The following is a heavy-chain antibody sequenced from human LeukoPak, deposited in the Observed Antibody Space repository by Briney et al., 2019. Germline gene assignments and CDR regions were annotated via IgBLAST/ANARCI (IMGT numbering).Heavy chain of an antibody. J-gene: IGHJ4*02. D-gene: IGHD1-7*01. CDR1: GYTFTGNY. V-gene: IGHV1-2*02. CDR3: VRDGLNWNYDY. CDR2: ISPTSGDT. Sequence: GASVKVSCKASGYTFTGNYMHWVRQAPGQGLEWMGWISPTSGDTRYAQEFQGRVTMTRDTSISTAYMELSRLRSDDTAVYYCVRDGLNWNYDYWGQGTLVAVSS.